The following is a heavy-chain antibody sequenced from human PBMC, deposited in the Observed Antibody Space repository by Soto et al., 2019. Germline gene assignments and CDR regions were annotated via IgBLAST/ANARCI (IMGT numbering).Heavy chain of an antibody. CDR1: GGTFSTYA. D-gene: IGHD2-15*01. V-gene: IGHV1-69*05. CDR3: ARHPGRPYYYYGMDV. CDR2: IIPIFGTA. Sequence: QVQLVQSGAEVKKPGSSVKVSCKASGGTFSTYAISWVRQAPGQGLEWMGGIIPIFGTADYAQKFQGRVTXTXAXSXXTADMKLSSLRSQDTAVYYCARHPGRPYYYYGMDVWGQGTTVTVSS. J-gene: IGHJ6*02.